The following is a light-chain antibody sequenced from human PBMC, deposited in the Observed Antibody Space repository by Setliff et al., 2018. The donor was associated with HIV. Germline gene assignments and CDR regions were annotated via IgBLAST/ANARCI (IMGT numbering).Light chain of an antibody. CDR2: DVS. CDR1: TSDVGGYNF. V-gene: IGLV2-14*03. Sequence: QSVLTQPRSVSGSPRQSVTISCTGTTSDVGGYNFVSWYQHHPGKAPKLMIFDVSNRPSGVSNRFSGSKSGNTASLTISGLQADDEADYYCSSYTTTSTTVFGTGTKVTVL. J-gene: IGLJ1*01. CDR3: SSYTTTSTTV.